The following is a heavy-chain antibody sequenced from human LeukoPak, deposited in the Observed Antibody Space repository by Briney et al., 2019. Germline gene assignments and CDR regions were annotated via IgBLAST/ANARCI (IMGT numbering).Heavy chain of an antibody. CDR2: IKPDGSAQ. CDR3: ANGGTYSSGP. Sequence: GGSLRLSCAASGFTFGNSWMSWVRQAPGKGLEWVATIKPDGSAQYYVDSVKGRFTISRDNAKNSLFLQINSLRAEDTAVYYCANGGTYSSGPWXQGTLVTVSS. D-gene: IGHD3-22*01. J-gene: IGHJ5*02. V-gene: IGHV3-7*01. CDR1: GFTFGNSW.